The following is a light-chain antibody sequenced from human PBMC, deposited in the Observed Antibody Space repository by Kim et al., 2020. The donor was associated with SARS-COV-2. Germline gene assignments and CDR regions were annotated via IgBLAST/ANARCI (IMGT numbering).Light chain of an antibody. V-gene: IGKV2-28*01. CDR3: MQALQTPLT. CDR2: LGS. CDR1: QSLLHSNGYNY. J-gene: IGKJ4*01. Sequence: DIVMTQSPLSLPVTPGEPASISCRSSQSLLHSNGYNYLDWYLQKPGQSPQLLIYLGSNRASGVPDRFSGSGSGTDFTLKISRVEAEDVGVYFCMQALQTPLTFGGGTKLDI.